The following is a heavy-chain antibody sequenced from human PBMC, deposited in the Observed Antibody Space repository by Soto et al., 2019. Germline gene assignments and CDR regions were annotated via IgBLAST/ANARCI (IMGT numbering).Heavy chain of an antibody. CDR1: GFTFSSYW. J-gene: IGHJ4*02. Sequence: EVQLVEFGGGLVQPGGSLRLSCAASGFTFSSYWMHWVRQPPGKGLVWVSRISTDGSSTSYADSVKGRFTISRDNAENTLYLQMNSLTAEDTAVYYCARGETRHSSLPVYWGQGTLVTVAS. CDR3: ARGETRHSSLPVY. D-gene: IGHD6-6*01. CDR2: ISTDGSST. V-gene: IGHV3-74*01.